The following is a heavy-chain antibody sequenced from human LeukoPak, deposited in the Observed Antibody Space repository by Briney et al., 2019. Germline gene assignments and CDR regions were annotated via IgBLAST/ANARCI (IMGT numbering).Heavy chain of an antibody. CDR3: ATYGPTSGGYTFEY. CDR2: IIDSGST. V-gene: IGHV4-4*02. Sequence: SGTLSLTCAVSGGSISSGYWWSWVRQPPMKGLEWIGEIIDSGSTNYNPSLKGRITISLDKTKNQFSLNVNSVTAADTAVYYCATYGPTSGGYTFEYWGQGILVTDSS. CDR1: GGSISSGYW. J-gene: IGHJ4*02. D-gene: IGHD2-15*01.